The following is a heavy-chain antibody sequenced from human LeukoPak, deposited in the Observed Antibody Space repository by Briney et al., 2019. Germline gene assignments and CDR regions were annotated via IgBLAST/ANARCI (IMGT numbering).Heavy chain of an antibody. CDR3: AKVGYGWYEVHY. CDR1: VFTFSTYG. D-gene: IGHD6-19*01. J-gene: IGHJ4*02. CDR2: IRYEGSQR. Sequence: GGSLRLSCAASVFTFSTYGMHWVRQAPGKGPDWVTFIRYEGSQRYYPDSVKDRFTVSRDNSKKRLSLQMNSLRAEDTAIYYCAKVGYGWYEVHYWGQGPLVTVSS. V-gene: IGHV3-30*02.